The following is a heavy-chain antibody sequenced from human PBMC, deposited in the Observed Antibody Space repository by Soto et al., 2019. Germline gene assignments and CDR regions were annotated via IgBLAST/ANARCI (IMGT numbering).Heavy chain of an antibody. D-gene: IGHD3-22*01. CDR1: GGSISSSNW. CDR3: ARDYYDSSGYYLDAFDI. CDR2: IYHSGST. V-gene: IGHV4-4*02. J-gene: IGHJ3*02. Sequence: SETLSLTCAVSGGSISSSNWWSWVRQPPGKGLEWIGEIYHSGSTNYNPSLKSRVTISVDKSKNQFSLKLSSVTAADTAVYYCARDYYDSSGYYLDAFDIWGQGTMVTVSS.